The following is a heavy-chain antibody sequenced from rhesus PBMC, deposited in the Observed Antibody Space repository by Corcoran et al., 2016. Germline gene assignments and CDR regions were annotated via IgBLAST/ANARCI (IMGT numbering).Heavy chain of an antibody. Sequence: QVQLVQSGAEVKKPGASGKLSCKASGYTFTRYYKKRGRQAPGQVLEWMGWINPSNGNTGYAQKFQGRVTMTRDTSTSTAYMELSSLRSEDTAVYYCTRERGSYDYWGQGVLVTVSS. V-gene: IGHV1S9*01. J-gene: IGHJ4*01. CDR1: GYTFTRYY. CDR3: TRERGSYDY. CDR2: INPSNGNT.